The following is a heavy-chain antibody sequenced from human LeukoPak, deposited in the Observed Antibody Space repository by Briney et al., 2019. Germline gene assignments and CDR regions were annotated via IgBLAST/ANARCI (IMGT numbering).Heavy chain of an antibody. CDR2: IYYSGNT. CDR1: GCSISTYY. D-gene: IGHD3-10*01. CDR3: ARDKSSYYYYGSGNFLDYMDV. V-gene: IGHV4-59*01. J-gene: IGHJ6*03. Sequence: SETLSLTCTVSGCSISTYYWSWIRQPPGKGLEWIGYIYYSGNTNYNPSLKSRVTISVDTSKNQFSLKLSSVTAADTAVYYCARDKSSYYYYGSGNFLDYMDVWGKGTTVTVSS.